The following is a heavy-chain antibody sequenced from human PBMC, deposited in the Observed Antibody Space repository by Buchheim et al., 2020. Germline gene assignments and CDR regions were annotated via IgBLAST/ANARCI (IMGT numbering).Heavy chain of an antibody. V-gene: IGHV3-23*01. Sequence: EVQLLESGGGLVQPGGSLRLSCAASGFTFSSYAMSWVRQAPGKGLEWVSAISGSGGSTYYADSVKGRFTISRDNSKNTLYLQMNSLRAEDTAVYYCAKGISGIMITFGGVIGGTYYFDYWGQGTL. CDR3: AKGISGIMITFGGVIGGTYYFDY. J-gene: IGHJ4*02. CDR2: ISGSGGST. D-gene: IGHD3-16*01. CDR1: GFTFSSYA.